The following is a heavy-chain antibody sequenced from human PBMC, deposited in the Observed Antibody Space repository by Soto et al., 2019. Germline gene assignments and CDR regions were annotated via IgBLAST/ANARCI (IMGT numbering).Heavy chain of an antibody. CDR3: AREDSIIIPAVSDF. J-gene: IGHJ4*02. V-gene: IGHV3-7*03. D-gene: IGHD2-2*01. CDR1: EFSISPYW. Sequence: PGGSLRLSCVASEFSISPYWMSWVRQVPGKGLEWVANIKEDGSAARYVDSARDRFLISRDNAKNTVSLQMNTLRAEDTAVYYCAREDSIIIPAVSDFWGQGTLVTVSS. CDR2: IKEDGSAA.